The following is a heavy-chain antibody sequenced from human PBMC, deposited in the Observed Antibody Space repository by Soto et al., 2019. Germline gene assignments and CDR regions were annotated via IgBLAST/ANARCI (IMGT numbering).Heavy chain of an antibody. CDR1: GYTFTSYY. D-gene: IGHD2-2*01. V-gene: IGHV1-46*01. Sequence: QVQLMQSGTEVKKPGASVKVSCKASGYTFTSYYMNWVRQAPGQGLEWMGIINPSGGSTTYAQKFQGRVIMTRDTSTSTVYMELSSLRSEDTAVYYCARQIVVLPTAGHAFDYWGQRTLVTVSS. CDR3: ARQIVVLPTAGHAFDY. J-gene: IGHJ4*02. CDR2: INPSGGST.